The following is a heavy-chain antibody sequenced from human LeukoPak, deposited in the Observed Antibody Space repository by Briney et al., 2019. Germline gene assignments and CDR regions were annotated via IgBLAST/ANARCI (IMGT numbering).Heavy chain of an antibody. D-gene: IGHD3-22*01. Sequence: SVKVSCKASGGTFSSYATSWVRQAPGQGLEWMGGIIPIFGTANYAQKFQGRVTITADESTSTAYMELSSLRSEDTAVYYCARVTDDSSGFDYWGQGTLVTVSS. CDR3: ARVTDDSSGFDY. CDR1: GGTFSSYA. V-gene: IGHV1-69*01. CDR2: IIPIFGTA. J-gene: IGHJ4*02.